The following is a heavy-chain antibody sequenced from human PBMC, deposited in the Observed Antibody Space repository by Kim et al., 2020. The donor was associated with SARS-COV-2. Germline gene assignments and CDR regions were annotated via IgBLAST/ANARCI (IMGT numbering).Heavy chain of an antibody. CDR1: GFTFSSYA. Sequence: GGSLRLSCAASGFTFSSYAMSWVRQAPGKGLEWVSAISGSGGSTYYADSVKGRFTISRDNSKNTLYLQMNSLRAEDTAVYYCAKDHFYDILTGSGGMDVWCQGTTVTVSS. CDR3: AKDHFYDILTGSGGMDV. CDR2: ISGSGGST. J-gene: IGHJ6*02. D-gene: IGHD3-9*01. V-gene: IGHV3-23*01.